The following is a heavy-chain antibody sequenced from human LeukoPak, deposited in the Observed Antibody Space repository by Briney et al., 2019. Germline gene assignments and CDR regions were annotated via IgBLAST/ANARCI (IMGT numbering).Heavy chain of an antibody. D-gene: IGHD6-13*01. J-gene: IGHJ5*02. CDR3: AKGGPYSNSWGGKYNH. CDR1: GFTFGDYA. Sequence: GGSLRLSCRVSGFTFGDYAMSWFRQAPGKGLEWVAFIRSKVSSGTTEYAASVKGRFTISRDDSKSIVYLQMNSLRTEDTALYYCAKGGPYSNSWGGKYNHWGQGTLVTVSS. V-gene: IGHV3-49*03. CDR2: IRSKVSSGTT.